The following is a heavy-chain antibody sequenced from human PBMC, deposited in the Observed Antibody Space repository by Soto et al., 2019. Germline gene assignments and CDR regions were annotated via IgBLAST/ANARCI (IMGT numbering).Heavy chain of an antibody. V-gene: IGHV1-24*01. CDR2: FDAEDGET. J-gene: IGHJ4*02. CDR3: ARDSGLDGYNRGFHY. CDR1: GYTLTELS. Sequence: GASVNVSCKVSGYTLTELSMHWVRQAPGKGLEWMGGFDAEDGETIYAQKFQGRVTMTADTSTGTAYMELSSLRSDDTAVYYCARDSGLDGYNRGFHYWGQGTLVTVSS. D-gene: IGHD5-12*01.